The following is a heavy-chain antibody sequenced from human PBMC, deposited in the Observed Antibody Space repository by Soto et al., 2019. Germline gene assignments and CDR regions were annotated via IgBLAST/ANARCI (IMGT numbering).Heavy chain of an antibody. J-gene: IGHJ4*02. V-gene: IGHV4-39*01. CDR1: GGSISSSSYY. CDR3: ARKPNLLRFLETGLYYFDY. Sequence: QLQLQESGPGLVKPSETLSLTCTVSGGSISSSSYYWGWIRQPPGKGLEWIGSIYYSGSTYYNPSLKSRVTIAVDTSKNQFALKLSSVTAADTAVYYCARKPNLLRFLETGLYYFDYWGQGTLVTVSS. CDR2: IYYSGST. D-gene: IGHD3-3*01.